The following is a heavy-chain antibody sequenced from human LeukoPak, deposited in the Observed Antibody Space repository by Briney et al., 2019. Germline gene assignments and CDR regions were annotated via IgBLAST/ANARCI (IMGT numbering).Heavy chain of an antibody. CDR1: GFTVSSNY. V-gene: IGHV3-53*04. D-gene: IGHD3-3*01. CDR3: ARDTDYDFWSGYYH. Sequence: GGSLRLSCAASGFTVSSNYMSWVRQAPGKGLEWVSVIYSGGSTYYADSVKGRFTISRHNSKNTLYLQMNSLRAEDTAVYYCARDTDYDFWSGYYHWGQGTLATVSS. J-gene: IGHJ5*02. CDR2: IYSGGST.